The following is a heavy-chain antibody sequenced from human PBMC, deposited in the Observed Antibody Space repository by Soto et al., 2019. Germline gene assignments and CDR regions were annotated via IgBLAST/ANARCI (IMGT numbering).Heavy chain of an antibody. CDR2: IGTTSSYI. Sequence: EVQLVESGGGLVKPGGSLRLSCAASGFTFGTYTMNWVRQAPGKGLEWVSSIGTTSSYIYYADSVRGRFTISRDNARDSLYLQMSSLSAEDTAVYYCARVMCGDCSTYYYYSMDVWGKGTTVTVSS. J-gene: IGHJ6*03. V-gene: IGHV3-21*01. CDR3: ARVMCGDCSTYYYYSMDV. D-gene: IGHD2-21*02. CDR1: GFTFGTYT.